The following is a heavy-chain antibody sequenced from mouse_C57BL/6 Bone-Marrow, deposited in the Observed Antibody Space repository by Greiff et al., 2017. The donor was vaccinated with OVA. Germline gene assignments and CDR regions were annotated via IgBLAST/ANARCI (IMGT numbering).Heavy chain of an antibody. J-gene: IGHJ3*01. CDR2: IDPENGDT. Sequence: EVQLVESGAELVRPGASVKLSCTASGFNIKDDYMHWVKQRPEQGLEWIGWIDPENGDTEYASKFQGKATITADTTSNTAYLQLSSLPSEATPVYSCTTYGYSLFAYWGQGTLVTVSA. CDR3: TTYGYSLFAY. CDR1: GFNIKDDY. V-gene: IGHV14-4*01. D-gene: IGHD2-2*01.